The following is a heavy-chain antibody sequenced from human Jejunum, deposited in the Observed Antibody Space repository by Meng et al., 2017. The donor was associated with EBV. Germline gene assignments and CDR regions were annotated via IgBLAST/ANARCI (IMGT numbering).Heavy chain of an antibody. V-gene: IGHV3-30*03. CDR3: ARERRGYYAEH. CDR2: ISYDGSDE. CDR1: GFTFSNYA. J-gene: IGHJ1*01. Sequence: QGQLVGSGGGVVHAGRSLRLSCAASGFTFSNYAMHWVRQAPGKGLEWVALISYDGSDEYYADSVKGRFTISRDSSESTLYLQMNNLRAEDTAIYYCARERRGYYAEHWGQGTLVTVSS. D-gene: IGHD6-25*01.